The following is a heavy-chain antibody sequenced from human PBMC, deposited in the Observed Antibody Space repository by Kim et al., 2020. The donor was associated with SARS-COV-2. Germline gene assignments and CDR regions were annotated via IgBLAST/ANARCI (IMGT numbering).Heavy chain of an antibody. D-gene: IGHD6-13*01. CDR3: ATDHFGQQQLKVSYYYGMDV. J-gene: IGHJ6*02. V-gene: IGHV1-24*01. Sequence: ASVKVSCKVSGYTLTELSMHWVRQAPGKGLEWMGGFDPEDGETIYAQKFQGRVTMTEDTSTDTAYMELSSLRSEDTAVYYCATDHFGQQQLKVSYYYGMDVWGQGTTVTVSS. CDR2: FDPEDGET. CDR1: GYTLTELS.